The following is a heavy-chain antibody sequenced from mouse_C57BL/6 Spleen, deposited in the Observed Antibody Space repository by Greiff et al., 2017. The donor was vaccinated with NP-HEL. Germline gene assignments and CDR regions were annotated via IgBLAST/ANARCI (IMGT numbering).Heavy chain of an antibody. J-gene: IGHJ2*01. CDR2: IRNKANGYTT. CDR3: ARWSNWDYFDY. Sequence: EVQLQESGGGLVQPGGSLSLSCAASGFTFTDYYMSWVRQPPGKALEWLGFIRNKANGYTTEYSASVKGRFTISRDNSQSILYLQMNALRAEDSATYYCARWSNWDYFDYWGQGTTLTVSS. CDR1: GFTFTDYY. D-gene: IGHD4-1*02. V-gene: IGHV7-3*01.